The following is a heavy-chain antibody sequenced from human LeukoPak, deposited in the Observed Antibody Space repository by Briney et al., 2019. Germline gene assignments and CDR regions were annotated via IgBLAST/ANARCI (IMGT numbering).Heavy chain of an antibody. Sequence: GGSLRLSCAASGFTFRSYWMSWVRQAPGKGLEWVANIKQDGSKQYYVDSVKGRFTISRDNAKNSLYLQMNSLRAEDTAVYYCASSFGAPFNYWGQGSLVTDSS. V-gene: IGHV3-7*02. D-gene: IGHD3-10*01. CDR1: GFTFRSYW. J-gene: IGHJ4*02. CDR2: IKQDGSKQ. CDR3: ASSFGAPFNY.